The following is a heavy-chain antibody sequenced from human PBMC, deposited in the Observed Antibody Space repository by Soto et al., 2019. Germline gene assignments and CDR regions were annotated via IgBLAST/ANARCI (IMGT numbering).Heavy chain of an antibody. CDR2: INHSGST. J-gene: IGHJ4*02. V-gene: IGHV4-34*01. CDR3: AGDVLLGL. Sequence: QVQLQQWGAGLLKPSETLSLTCAVYGGSFSGYYWSWIRQPPGKGLEWIGEINHSGSTNYNPSLKSRVTIAVDTSKNQFSLKLSSVTAADTAVYYCAGDVLLGLWGQGTLVTVSS. CDR1: GGSFSGYY. D-gene: IGHD3-10*01.